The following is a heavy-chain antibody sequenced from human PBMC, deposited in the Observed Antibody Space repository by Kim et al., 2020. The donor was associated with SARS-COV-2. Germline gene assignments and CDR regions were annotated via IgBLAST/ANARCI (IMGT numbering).Heavy chain of an antibody. J-gene: IGHJ5*02. CDR3: TTDFPDTYCGGDCPNWFDP. Sequence: GSLSLSCAASGFTFSNAWMSWVRQAPGKGLEWVGRIKSKTDGGTTDYAAPVKGRFTISRDDSKNTLYLQMNSLKTEDTAVYYCTTDFPDTYCGGDCPNWFDPWGQGTLVTVSS. CDR2: IKSKTDGGTT. D-gene: IGHD2-21*02. CDR1: GFTFSNAW. V-gene: IGHV3-15*01.